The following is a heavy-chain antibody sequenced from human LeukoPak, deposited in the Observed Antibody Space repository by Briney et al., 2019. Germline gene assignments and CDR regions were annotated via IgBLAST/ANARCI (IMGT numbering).Heavy chain of an antibody. J-gene: IGHJ4*02. D-gene: IGHD1-1*01. Sequence: GGSLRLSCAASGVTVSSNYMSWGRQAPGKGLEWVSVIYSGGSTYYADSVKGRFTISRDNSKNTLYLQMNSLRAEDTAVYYCAREGPYTGFDYWGQGTLVTVSS. CDR3: AREGPYTGFDY. CDR2: IYSGGST. CDR1: GVTVSSNY. V-gene: IGHV3-53*01.